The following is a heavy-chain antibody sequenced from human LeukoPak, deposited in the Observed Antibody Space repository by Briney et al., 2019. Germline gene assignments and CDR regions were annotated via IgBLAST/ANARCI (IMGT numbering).Heavy chain of an antibody. D-gene: IGHD3-22*01. CDR1: GGTFSSYA. CDR3: ASPYYYDSSGYQRAHWYFDL. V-gene: IGHV1-69*05. Sequence: SVKASCKASGGTFSSYAISWVRQAPGQGLEWMGGIIPIFGTANYAQNFQGRVTITTDRSPRPACIELSRLRSEDTAVYYWASPYYYDSSGYQRAHWYFDLWGRGTLVTVSS. J-gene: IGHJ2*01. CDR2: IIPIFGTA.